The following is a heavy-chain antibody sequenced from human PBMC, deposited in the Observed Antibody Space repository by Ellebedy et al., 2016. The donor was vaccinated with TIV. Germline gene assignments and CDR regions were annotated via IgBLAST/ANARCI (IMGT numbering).Heavy chain of an antibody. Sequence: GESLKISCAASGFTFSNYAMSWVRQAPGKGLEWVSHFSDSTYYADSVEGRFIISRDNSKKTLYLQMNSLRAEDTAVYYCAKGRGGGSDTSAPRYYFDYWGLGTLVTVSS. CDR2: FSDST. CDR3: AKGRGGGSDTSAPRYYFDY. D-gene: IGHD3-22*01. J-gene: IGHJ4*02. CDR1: GFTFSNYA. V-gene: IGHV3-23*01.